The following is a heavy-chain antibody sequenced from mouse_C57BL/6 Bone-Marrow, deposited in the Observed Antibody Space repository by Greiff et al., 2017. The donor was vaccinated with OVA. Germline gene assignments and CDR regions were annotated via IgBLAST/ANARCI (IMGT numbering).Heavy chain of an antibody. CDR1: GFTFTVYY. Sequence: EVKLQESGGGLVQPGGSLSLSCAASGFTFTVYYMSWVRQPPGKALEWLGFISNKANGYSTEYRASVQGRFTISRDKSQSILYHQTNARRAEDSATYYCARSLYVDNWGQGTTPTVSA. V-gene: IGHV7-3*01. J-gene: IGHJ2*01. CDR2: ISNKANGYST. CDR3: ARSLYVDN.